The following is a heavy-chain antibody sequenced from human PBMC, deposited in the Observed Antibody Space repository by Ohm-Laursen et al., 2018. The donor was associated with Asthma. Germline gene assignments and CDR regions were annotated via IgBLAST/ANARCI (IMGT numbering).Heavy chain of an antibody. CDR3: ARDLKKGSYLDY. CDR2: ISYDGSNK. J-gene: IGHJ4*02. CDR1: GFTFSSYG. Sequence: SLRLSCAASGFTFSSYGMHWVRQAPGKGLEWVAVISYDGSNKYYADSVKGRFTISRDNSKNTLYLQMNSLRAEDTAVYYCARDLKKGSYLDYWGQGTLVTVSS. V-gene: IGHV3-30*03.